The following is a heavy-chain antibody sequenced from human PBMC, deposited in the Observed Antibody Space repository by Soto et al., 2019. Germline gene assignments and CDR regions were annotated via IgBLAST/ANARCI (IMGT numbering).Heavy chain of an antibody. D-gene: IGHD1-7*01. J-gene: IGHJ5*02. CDR2: IYHSGST. CDR3: ARDPQNSNWFDP. CDR1: GYSISSGYY. V-gene: IGHV4-38-2*02. Sequence: SLTCAVSGYSISSGYYWGWIRQPPGKGLEWIGSIYHSGSTYYNPSLKSRVTISVDTSKNQFSLKLSSVTAADTAVYYCARDPQNSNWFDPWGQGTLVTRIL.